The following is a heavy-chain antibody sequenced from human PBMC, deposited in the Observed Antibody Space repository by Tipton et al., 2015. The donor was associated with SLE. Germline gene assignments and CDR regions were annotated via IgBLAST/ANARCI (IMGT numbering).Heavy chain of an antibody. CDR3: ARAAIGGDYGDWLDP. CDR2: ISSSSTYI. Sequence: SLRLSCAASGFTFDTYSMNWVRQTPGKGLEWVASISSSSTYIYYGDSVKGRFTVSRDNAENSLYLQMNNLRAEDTALYYCARAAIGGDYGDWLDPWGQGTLVTVSS. J-gene: IGHJ5*02. D-gene: IGHD4-17*01. V-gene: IGHV3-21*01. CDR1: GFTFDTYS.